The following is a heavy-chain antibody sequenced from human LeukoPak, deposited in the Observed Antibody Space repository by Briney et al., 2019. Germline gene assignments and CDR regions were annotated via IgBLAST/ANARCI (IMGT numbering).Heavy chain of an antibody. CDR1: GFTFDDYA. V-gene: IGHV3-9*01. J-gene: IGHJ4*02. D-gene: IGHD5-24*01. CDR2: ISWNSGSI. Sequence: GRSLRLSCAASGFTFDDYAMHWVRQAPGKGLEWVSGISWNSGSIGYADSVKGRFTISRDNSKNTLYLQMNSLRAEDTAVYYCATPHLAEKEIYYFDYWGQGTLVTVSS. CDR3: ATPHLAEKEIYYFDY.